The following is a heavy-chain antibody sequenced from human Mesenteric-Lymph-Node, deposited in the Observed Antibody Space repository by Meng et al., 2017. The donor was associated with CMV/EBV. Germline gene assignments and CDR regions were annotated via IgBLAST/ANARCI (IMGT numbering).Heavy chain of an antibody. Sequence: GGSLRLSCKGSGYTFTNYWIVWVRQKPGKGLEWMGIIYPGDSDIRYSPSFQGQVTISVDKSISTAYLHWSSLKAWDTAMYFCARHSGPIVAEPGAEFPFDIWGQGTMVTVSS. CDR2: IYPGDSDI. J-gene: IGHJ3*02. CDR1: GYTFTNYW. D-gene: IGHD2-2*01. V-gene: IGHV5-51*01. CDR3: ARHSGPIVAEPGAEFPFDI.